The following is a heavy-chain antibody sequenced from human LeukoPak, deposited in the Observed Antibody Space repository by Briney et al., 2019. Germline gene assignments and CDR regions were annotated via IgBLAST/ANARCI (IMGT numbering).Heavy chain of an antibody. CDR2: IYTSGST. V-gene: IGHV4-61*02. CDR3: ARGPHYGDGNYFFHMDV. CDR1: GGSISSGVYY. D-gene: IGHD4-17*01. J-gene: IGHJ6*03. Sequence: SETLSLTCTVSGGSISSGVYYWSCIRQPAGKGLEWIGRIYTSGSTNYNPSLKSRVTISVDTSKNQFSLKLSSVTAADTAVYYCARGPHYGDGNYFFHMDVWGKGTTVTISS.